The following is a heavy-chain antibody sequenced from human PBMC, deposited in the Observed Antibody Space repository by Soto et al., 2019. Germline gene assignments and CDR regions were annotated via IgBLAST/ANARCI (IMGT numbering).Heavy chain of an antibody. V-gene: IGHV3-9*01. J-gene: IGHJ3*02. CDR2: ISWNSGSI. D-gene: IGHD3-22*01. Sequence: EVQLVESGGGLVQPGRSLRLSCAASGFTFDDYAMHWVRQAPGKGLEWVSGISWNSGSIGYADSVKGRFTISRDNAKNSLYLQMNSLRAEDTALYYCAKDYYDSSGRDDAFDIWGQGTMATVSS. CDR1: GFTFDDYA. CDR3: AKDYYDSSGRDDAFDI.